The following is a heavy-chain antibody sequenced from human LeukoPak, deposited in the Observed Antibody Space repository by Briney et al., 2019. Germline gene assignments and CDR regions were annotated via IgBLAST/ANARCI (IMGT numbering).Heavy chain of an antibody. V-gene: IGHV3-7*01. CDR1: GFTLSSYW. CDR2: IKKDGSEK. D-gene: IGHD4-17*01. Sequence: GGSLRLSCAASGFTLSSYWMSWVRQAPGKGLEWVASIKKDGSEKYYVDSVKGRFTISRDNAKNSLYLQMNRLRAEDTAVYYCARDPYTVTSYYDYMDVWGKGTTVTVSS. CDR3: ARDPYTVTSYYDYMDV. J-gene: IGHJ6*03.